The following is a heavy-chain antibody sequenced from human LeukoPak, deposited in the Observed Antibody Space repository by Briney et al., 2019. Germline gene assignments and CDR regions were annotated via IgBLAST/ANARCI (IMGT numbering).Heavy chain of an antibody. V-gene: IGHV1-8*03. Sequence: GASVKVSCKASGYTFTSYDINWVRQATGQGLEWMGWMNPNSGNTGYAQKFQGRVTITRNTSISTAYMELSSLRSEDTAVYYCARASRTTAAGYYYYYYTDVWGKGTTVTVSS. CDR2: MNPNSGNT. J-gene: IGHJ6*03. D-gene: IGHD6-13*01. CDR1: GYTFTSYD. CDR3: ARASRTTAAGYYYYYYTDV.